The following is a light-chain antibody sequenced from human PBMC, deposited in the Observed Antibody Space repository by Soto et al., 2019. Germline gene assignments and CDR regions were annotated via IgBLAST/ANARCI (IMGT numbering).Light chain of an antibody. J-gene: IGKJ4*01. Sequence: EIVLTQSPATLSLSPGERATLSCRASQSVGTYLAWYQQKPGQAPRLLIYGASNRATDIPARFSGSGSGTDFTLTISSPEPEDFAVYYCQQRSIWPPAFGGGTKVEIK. CDR2: GAS. V-gene: IGKV3-11*01. CDR3: QQRSIWPPA. CDR1: QSVGTY.